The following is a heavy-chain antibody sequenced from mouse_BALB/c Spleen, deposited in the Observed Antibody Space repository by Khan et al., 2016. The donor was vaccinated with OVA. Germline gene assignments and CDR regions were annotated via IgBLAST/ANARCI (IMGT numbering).Heavy chain of an antibody. CDR3: ERAGYGGFGY. CDR1: GFSFSDYY. J-gene: IGHJ3*01. V-gene: IGHV5-4*02. CDR2: ISDGGGST. D-gene: IGHD1-1*02. Sequence: EVELVESGGGLVKPGGSLKLSCAASGFSFSDYYMYWIRQNPEKRLEWVATISDGGGSTYYPDSAKGRFTISRDTAKSNLYLQMSSLKSEDTAIYYWERAGYGGFGYWGQGTLVTVSA.